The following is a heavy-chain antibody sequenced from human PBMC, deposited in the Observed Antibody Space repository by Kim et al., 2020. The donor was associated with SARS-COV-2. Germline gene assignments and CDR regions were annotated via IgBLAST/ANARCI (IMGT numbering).Heavy chain of an antibody. CDR2: IRSKAYGGTT. CDR3: TRDGFLSGYDWDYYYYYGMDV. J-gene: IGHJ6*02. D-gene: IGHD5-12*01. Sequence: GGSLRLSCTASGFTFGDYAMSWFRQAPGKGLEWVGFIRSKAYGGTTEYAASVKGRFTISRDDSKSIAYLQMNSLKTEDTAVYYCTRDGFLSGYDWDYYYYYGMDVWGQGTTVTVSS. V-gene: IGHV3-49*03. CDR1: GFTFGDYA.